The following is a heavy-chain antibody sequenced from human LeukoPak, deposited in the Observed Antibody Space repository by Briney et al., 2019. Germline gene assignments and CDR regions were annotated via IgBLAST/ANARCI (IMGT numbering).Heavy chain of an antibody. CDR3: ARGLVHDTSGYYSDY. D-gene: IGHD3-22*01. Sequence: GGSLRLSCAASGFTFSAFWMHWVRQAPGKGLVWVSRINSDDSRTTYADSVKGRFTISRDNAKNTLYLQMNSLRAEDTAVYYSARGLVHDTSGYYSDYWGQGTLVTVSS. CDR2: INSDDSRT. V-gene: IGHV3-74*01. J-gene: IGHJ4*02. CDR1: GFTFSAFW.